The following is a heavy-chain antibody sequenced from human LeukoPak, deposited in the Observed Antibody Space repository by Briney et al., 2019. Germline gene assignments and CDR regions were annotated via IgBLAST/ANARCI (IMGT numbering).Heavy chain of an antibody. J-gene: IGHJ3*02. V-gene: IGHV1-18*01. CDR2: INAGNGDT. CDR3: ARDDSPDAFDI. D-gene: IGHD4-11*01. Sequence: ASVKVSCKASGYTFTSYGISWVRQAPGQGLEWMGWINAGNGDTKYSQKFQGRVTITRDTSATTAYMELRSLRSEDTAVYYCARDDSPDAFDIWGQGTMVTVSS. CDR1: GYTFTSYG.